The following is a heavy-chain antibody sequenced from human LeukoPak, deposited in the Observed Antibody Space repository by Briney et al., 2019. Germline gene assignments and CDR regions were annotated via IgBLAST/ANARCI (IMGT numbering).Heavy chain of an antibody. CDR1: GYNFTTYG. Sequence: GASVKVSCKAYGYNFTTYGISWVRQAPRQGLEWMGWISPDSGNTNYAQNLQGRVTMTTDTSTSTAYMELRSLRSDDTALYYCGRHLFWAAPTDYWGQGTLVTVSS. V-gene: IGHV1-18*01. D-gene: IGHD3-3*01. J-gene: IGHJ4*02. CDR2: ISPDSGNT. CDR3: GRHLFWAAPTDY.